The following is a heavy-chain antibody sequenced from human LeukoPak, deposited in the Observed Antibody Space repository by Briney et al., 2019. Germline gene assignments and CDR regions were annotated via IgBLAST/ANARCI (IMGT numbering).Heavy chain of an antibody. Sequence: GGSLRLSCAASGFDLHTYGMNWVRQAPGRGLEWIADITISGHTKNYADSVKGRFTISRDSARTSLYLQMNSLRVEDTGVYFCARGDPHADLWGQGTLVTVSS. J-gene: IGHJ5*02. CDR2: ITISGHTK. V-gene: IGHV3-48*03. CDR1: GFDLHTYG. CDR3: ARGDPHADL.